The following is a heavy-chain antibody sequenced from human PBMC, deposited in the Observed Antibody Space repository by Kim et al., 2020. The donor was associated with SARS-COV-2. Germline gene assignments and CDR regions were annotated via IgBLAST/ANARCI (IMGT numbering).Heavy chain of an antibody. CDR1: GFTFSDYY. CDR3: ARGWGGYSGYEQYYYYYYGMDV. CDR2: ISSSGSTI. J-gene: IGHJ6*02. V-gene: IGHV3-11*01. D-gene: IGHD5-12*01. Sequence: GGSLRLSCAASGFTFSDYYMSWIRQAPGKGLEWVSYISSSGSTIYYADSVKGRFTISRDNAKNSLYLQMNSLRAEDTAVYYCARGWGGYSGYEQYYYYYYGMDVWGQGTTVTVSS.